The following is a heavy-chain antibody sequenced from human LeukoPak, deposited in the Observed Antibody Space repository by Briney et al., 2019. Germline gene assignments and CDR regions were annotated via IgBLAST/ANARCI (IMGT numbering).Heavy chain of an antibody. CDR2: IYTNGST. CDR3: ARERWELLPGWFDP. Sequence: SETLSLTCTVSGGSISSGSYYWSWIRQPAGKGLEWIGRIYTNGSTNYNPSLKSRVTISVDTSKNQFSLKLSSVTAADTAVYYCARERWELLPGWFDPWGQGTLVTVSS. D-gene: IGHD1-26*01. J-gene: IGHJ5*02. V-gene: IGHV4-61*02. CDR1: GGSISSGSYY.